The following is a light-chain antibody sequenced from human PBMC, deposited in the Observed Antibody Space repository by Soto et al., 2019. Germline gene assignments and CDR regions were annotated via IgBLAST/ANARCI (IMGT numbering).Light chain of an antibody. CDR3: QQLNSYWYT. CDR2: GAS. CDR1: QGISSY. Sequence: DIQLTQSPSFLSASVGDRVTITCRASQGISSYLAWYQQKPGKAPKLLINGASTLQSGVPPRFSGSGPGTEFTLTINSLQPEDIGTDYCQQLNSYWYTFGQGTKLEI. J-gene: IGKJ2*01. V-gene: IGKV1-9*01.